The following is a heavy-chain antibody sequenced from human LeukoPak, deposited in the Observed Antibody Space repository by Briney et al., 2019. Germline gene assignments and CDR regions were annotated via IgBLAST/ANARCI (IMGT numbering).Heavy chain of an antibody. CDR1: GYTFTRYD. Sequence: ASVKVSCRPSGYTFTRYDISWVRQAPGQGLERMGWISAYNDNTNYAQKPQGRVTMTTDTSTSTAYMELRSLRSDDTAVYYCARRFGEMGAAFDIWGQETMVTVSS. D-gene: IGHD3-10*01. CDR2: ISAYNDNT. J-gene: IGHJ3*02. CDR3: ARRFGEMGAAFDI. V-gene: IGHV1-18*01.